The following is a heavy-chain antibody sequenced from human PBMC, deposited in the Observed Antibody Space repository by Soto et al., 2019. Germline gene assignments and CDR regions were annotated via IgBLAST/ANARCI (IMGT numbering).Heavy chain of an antibody. CDR3: ARDLGRGRFGNWFDP. D-gene: IGHD1-26*01. Sequence: PSEALSVTCTFSGGSISIGGYSWSWIRQHPGKGLEWIGYIYYSGSTYYNPSLKSRVTISVDTSKNQFSLKLSSVTAADTAVYYCARDLGRGRFGNWFDPWGQGTLVTVSS. V-gene: IGHV4-31*03. CDR2: IYYSGST. CDR1: GGSISIGGYS. J-gene: IGHJ5*02.